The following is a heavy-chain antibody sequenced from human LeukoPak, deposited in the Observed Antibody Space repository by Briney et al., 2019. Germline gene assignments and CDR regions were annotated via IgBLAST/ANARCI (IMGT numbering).Heavy chain of an antibody. V-gene: IGHV4-39*07. CDR3: ATTTIRLGY. Sequence: SETLSLTCTVSGGSIRSGGYYWGWIRQPPGKRLEWIATIYYSVSTYSNPSLKSRVTISVDTSNNQFSLKLSSVTAADTAVYYCATTTIRLGYWGQGTLVTVSS. CDR1: GGSIRSGGYY. CDR2: IYYSVST. J-gene: IGHJ4*02. D-gene: IGHD1-26*01.